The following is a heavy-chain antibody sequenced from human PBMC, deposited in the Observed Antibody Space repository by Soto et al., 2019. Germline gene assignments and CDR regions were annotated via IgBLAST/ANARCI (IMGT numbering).Heavy chain of an antibody. D-gene: IGHD3-16*01. CDR1: GFSFDDYA. J-gene: IGHJ3*01. CDR2: ISWNGGTI. V-gene: IGHV3-9*01. CDR3: AKDEAKVGKGMMIFTGFDL. Sequence: GGSLRLSCAASGFSFDDYAMHWARQVPGKGLEWVASISWNGGTIGYADSVKGRFTISRDNAKNSLYLQMNSLTVEGAALYYCAKDEAKVGKGMMIFTGFDLWGRGTPVT.